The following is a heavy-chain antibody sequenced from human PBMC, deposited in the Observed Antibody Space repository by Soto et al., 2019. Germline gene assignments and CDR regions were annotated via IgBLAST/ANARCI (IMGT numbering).Heavy chain of an antibody. CDR1: GGSISSGDYY. CDR2: IYYSGST. V-gene: IGHV4-30-4*01. Sequence: SETLSLTCTVSGGSISSGDYYWSWIRQPPGKGLEWIGYIYYSGSTYYNPSLKSRVTISVDTSKNQFSLKLSSVTAADTAVYYCARDQSDYGMDVWGQGTTVTVS. CDR3: ARDQSDYGMDV. J-gene: IGHJ6*02.